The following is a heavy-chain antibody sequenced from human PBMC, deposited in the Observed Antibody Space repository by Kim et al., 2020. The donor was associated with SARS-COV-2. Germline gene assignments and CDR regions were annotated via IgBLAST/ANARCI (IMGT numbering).Heavy chain of an antibody. CDR2: IGGTGNT. J-gene: IGHJ4*02. V-gene: IGHV3-23*01. Sequence: GGSLRLSCAASGFTFSNYAMGWVRQAPGKGLEWVSTIGGTGNTYYGGSVKGRFTISRDNSRGTLYLQMNSLRDEDTAIYYCATHDFWGAYRIDYWGQGAPVAVSS. D-gene: IGHD3-3*01. CDR1: GFTFSNYA. CDR3: ATHDFWGAYRIDY.